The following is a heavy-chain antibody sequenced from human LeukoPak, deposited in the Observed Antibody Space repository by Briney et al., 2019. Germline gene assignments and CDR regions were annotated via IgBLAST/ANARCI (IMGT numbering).Heavy chain of an antibody. J-gene: IGHJ4*02. V-gene: IGHV3-74*01. CDR3: ARAGAYHFDN. CDR2: INTDTRGT. CDR1: GFTFTDYW. D-gene: IGHD3-16*01. Sequence: PGESLRLSCAASGFTFTDYWMHWVRQPPGKGLVWVAIINTDTRGTYYADSVKGRFTISRANAKSTLYLQLDSLRAEDTAVYYCARAGAYHFDNWGQGTLVTVSS.